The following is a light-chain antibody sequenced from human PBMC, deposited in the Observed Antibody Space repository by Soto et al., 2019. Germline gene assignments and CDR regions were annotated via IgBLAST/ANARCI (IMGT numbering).Light chain of an antibody. CDR2: WAS. J-gene: IGKJ4*01. V-gene: IGKV4-1*01. CDR3: QQYYGTPLT. Sequence: DIVMTQSPDSLAASLGERATINCKSSQNVLYSSNTKYYLAWYQQKAGHPPKLLIYWASTRESGVPDRFSGSGSGTDFTLTITTLQAEDVAVYYCQQYYGTPLTFGGGTKVEIK. CDR1: QNVLYSSNTKYY.